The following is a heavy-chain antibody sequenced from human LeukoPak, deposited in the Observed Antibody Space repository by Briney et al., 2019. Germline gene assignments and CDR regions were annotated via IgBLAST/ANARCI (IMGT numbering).Heavy chain of an antibody. CDR1: GFNFSTYS. CDR2: ISSSSSSI. J-gene: IGHJ5*01. Sequence: GGSLRLSCAASGFNFSTYSMNWVRQAPGKGLEWVSSISSSSSSIYYADSVKGRFTISRDNAKNSLFLQINSLRAEDTAVYYRARDLGYSSSWFWFDSWGQGTLVTVSS. D-gene: IGHD6-13*01. V-gene: IGHV3-21*01. CDR3: ARDLGYSSSWFWFDS.